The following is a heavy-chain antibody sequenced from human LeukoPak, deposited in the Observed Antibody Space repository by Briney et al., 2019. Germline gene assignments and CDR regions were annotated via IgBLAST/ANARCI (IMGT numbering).Heavy chain of an antibody. CDR1: GFTFSDYC. Sequence: PGGSLRLSCAASGFTFSDYCMSWIRQAPGKGLEWVSYISSSGSTIYYADSVKGRFTISRDNAKNSLYLQMNSLRAEDTAVYYCARVRTYDSSGYYFDYWGQGTLVTVSS. D-gene: IGHD3-22*01. J-gene: IGHJ4*02. CDR3: ARVRTYDSSGYYFDY. V-gene: IGHV3-11*04. CDR2: ISSSGSTI.